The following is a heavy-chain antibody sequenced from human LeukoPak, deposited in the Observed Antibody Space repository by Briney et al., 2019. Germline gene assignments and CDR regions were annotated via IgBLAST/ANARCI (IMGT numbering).Heavy chain of an antibody. CDR3: ARDQGSGCGMDV. CDR2: INAGNGNS. J-gene: IGHJ6*02. CDR1: GYTFTSYA. Sequence: ASVKVSCKASGYTFTSYAMHWVRQAPGQRLEWMGWINAGNGNSKYSQKFQGRVTITRDTSASTAYMELSSLRSDDTAVYYCARDQGSGCGMDVWGQGTTVTVSS. V-gene: IGHV1-3*01. D-gene: IGHD6-19*01.